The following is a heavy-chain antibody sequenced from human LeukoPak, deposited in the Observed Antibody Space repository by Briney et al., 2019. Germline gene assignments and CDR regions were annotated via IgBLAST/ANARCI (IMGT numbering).Heavy chain of an antibody. J-gene: IGHJ4*02. CDR1: GGSISSSSYY. CDR3: ARGRYSSSWYAY. V-gene: IGHV4-39*01. D-gene: IGHD6-13*01. CDR2: IYYSGST. Sequence: PSETLSLTCTVSGGSISSSSYYWGWIRQPPGKGLEWIGSIYYSGSTYYNPSLKSRVTISVDTSKNQFSLKLSSVTAADTAVYYCARGRYSSSWYAYWGQGTLVTVSS.